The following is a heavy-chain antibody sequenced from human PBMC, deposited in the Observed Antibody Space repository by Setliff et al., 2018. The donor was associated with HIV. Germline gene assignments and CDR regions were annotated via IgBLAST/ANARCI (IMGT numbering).Heavy chain of an antibody. V-gene: IGHV4-34*01. CDR2: VNHSGST. CDR3: ARVRLELRQYWFDS. Sequence: PSETLSLTCGLNGLPFGNYYWNWIRQSPGKGLEWIVEVNHSGSTNYNPSLKRRVTISVDTSKNQFSLKLNSVTAADTAVYYCARVRLELRQYWFDSWGQGSPVTVSS. CDR1: GLPFGNYY. D-gene: IGHD1-7*01. J-gene: IGHJ5*01.